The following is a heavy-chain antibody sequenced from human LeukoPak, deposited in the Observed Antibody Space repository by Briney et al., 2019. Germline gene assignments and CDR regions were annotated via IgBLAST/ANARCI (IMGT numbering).Heavy chain of an antibody. CDR1: GYSISSGDYY. D-gene: IGHD3-10*01. V-gene: IGHV4-38-2*02. Sequence: SETLSLTCTVSGYSISSGDYYWGWIRQPPGKGLEWIGSMYHTGNTYYKPSLKSRVTLSVDTSNNQFSLKLSSVTATDTAVYYCARDRHGYYGSGSYMVDIWGQGTMVSVSS. CDR3: ARDRHGYYGSGSYMVDI. CDR2: MYHTGNT. J-gene: IGHJ3*02.